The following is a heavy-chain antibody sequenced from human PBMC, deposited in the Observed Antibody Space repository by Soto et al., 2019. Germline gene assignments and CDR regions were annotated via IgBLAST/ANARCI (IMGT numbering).Heavy chain of an antibody. Sequence: PSETLSLTCTVSGCSISSYFYIWVRQPPGKGLEWIGSVYYTGTTDYNPSLKSRVTISVGTSKTQFSLNLRSVTAADTAVYYCARDLAAVPRAFDYWGRGTLVTVSS. D-gene: IGHD6-13*01. J-gene: IGHJ4*02. CDR1: GCSISSYF. CDR3: ARDLAAVPRAFDY. CDR2: VYYTGTT. V-gene: IGHV4-59*01.